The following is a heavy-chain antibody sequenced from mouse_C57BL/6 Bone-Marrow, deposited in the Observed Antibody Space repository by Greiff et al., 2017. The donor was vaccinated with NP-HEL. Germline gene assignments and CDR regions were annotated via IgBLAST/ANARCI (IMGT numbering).Heavy chain of an antibody. V-gene: IGHV1-64*01. CDR3: ARKAVVAKGAMDY. CDR1: GYTFTSYW. CDR2: IHPNSGST. D-gene: IGHD1-1*01. Sequence: VKLQQSGAELVKPGASVKLSCKASGYTFTSYWMHWVKQRPGQGLAWIGMIHPNSGSTNYNEKFKSKATLTVDKSSSTAYMQLSSLTSEDSAVYYCARKAVVAKGAMDYWGQGTSVTVSS. J-gene: IGHJ4*01.